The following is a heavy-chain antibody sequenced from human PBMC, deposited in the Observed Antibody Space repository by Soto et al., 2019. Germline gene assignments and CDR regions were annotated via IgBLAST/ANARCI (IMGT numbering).Heavy chain of an antibody. CDR3: ARGDGDTPDY. J-gene: IGHJ4*02. Sequence: QVQLVQSGAEVKKPGASVKVSCKASGYTFTHYGITWVRQAPGQGLEWTGSINAYVGETKSAQKYPGRTTVTMDTSTNTAYLELRSLRSDDTAGYYCARGDGDTPDYWGQGTLVRVSA. V-gene: IGHV1-18*01. CDR1: GYTFTHYG. CDR2: INAYVGET.